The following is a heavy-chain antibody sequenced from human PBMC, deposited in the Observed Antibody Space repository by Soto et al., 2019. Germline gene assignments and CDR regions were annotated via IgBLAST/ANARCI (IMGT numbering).Heavy chain of an antibody. Sequence: QVQLQQWGAGLLKPSETLSLTCAVYGGSFSGYYWSWIRQPPGKGLEWIGEINHSGSTNYNPSLKSRVTISVDTSKNQFSLKLSSVTAADTAVYYCARAGIVVVPAARGVDYWGQGTLVTVSS. D-gene: IGHD2-2*01. V-gene: IGHV4-34*01. J-gene: IGHJ4*02. CDR1: GGSFSGYY. CDR2: INHSGST. CDR3: ARAGIVVVPAARGVDY.